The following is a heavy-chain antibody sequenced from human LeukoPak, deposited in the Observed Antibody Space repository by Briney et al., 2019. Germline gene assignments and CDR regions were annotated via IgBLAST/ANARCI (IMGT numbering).Heavy chain of an antibody. D-gene: IGHD3-16*01. CDR3: AGDISEGDYAWWFDP. J-gene: IGHJ5*02. V-gene: IGHV1-46*01. CDR2: INPSGSAT. CDR1: GYSFTSHY. Sequence: ASVKVSCKASGYSFTSHYMHWVRQAPGQGLEWMGLINPSGSATRYAQSFQGRVTMTRDLSTSTDYMELSSLRSDDTAVYFCAGDISEGDYAWWFDPWGQGTLVTVAS.